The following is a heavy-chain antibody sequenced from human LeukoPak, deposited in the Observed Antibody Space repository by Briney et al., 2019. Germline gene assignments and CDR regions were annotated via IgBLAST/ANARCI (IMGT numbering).Heavy chain of an antibody. J-gene: IGHJ4*02. CDR3: ARSSPGTIDY. Sequence: GGSLRLSCAASGFTFSDYYMSWIRQAPGKGLEWVSYISGSSSDTKYADSVKGRFTISRDNAKNSLWLQMNSLRAEDTAVYYCARSSPGTIDYWGQGTLVTVSS. D-gene: IGHD1-7*01. CDR2: ISGSSSDT. V-gene: IGHV3-11*06. CDR1: GFTFSDYY.